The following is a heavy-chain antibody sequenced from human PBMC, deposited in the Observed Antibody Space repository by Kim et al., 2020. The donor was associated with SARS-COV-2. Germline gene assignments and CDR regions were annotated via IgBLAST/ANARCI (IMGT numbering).Heavy chain of an antibody. V-gene: IGHV4-30-4*05. J-gene: IGHJ6*02. CDR2: T. D-gene: IGHD2-15*01. Sequence: TNENPSIKSRVTISADTSKNKLSLTLGSVTAADTAVYFCARGYGIFYGLDVWGQGTTVTVSS. CDR3: ARGYGIFYGLDV.